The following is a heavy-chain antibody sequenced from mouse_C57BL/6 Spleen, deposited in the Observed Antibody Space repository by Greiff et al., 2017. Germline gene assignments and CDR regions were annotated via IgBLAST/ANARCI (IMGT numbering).Heavy chain of an antibody. J-gene: IGHJ1*03. CDR2: IHPDSGST. Sequence: QVHVQQPGAELVKPGASVKLSCKASGYTFTSYWMHWVKQRPGQGLEWIGMIHPDSGSTNYNEKFKSKATLTVDKSSSTAYMQLSSLTSEDSAVYYCARYRDGYYRYFDVWGTGTTVTVAS. V-gene: IGHV1-64*01. CDR1: GYTFTSYW. D-gene: IGHD2-3*01. CDR3: ARYRDGYYRYFDV.